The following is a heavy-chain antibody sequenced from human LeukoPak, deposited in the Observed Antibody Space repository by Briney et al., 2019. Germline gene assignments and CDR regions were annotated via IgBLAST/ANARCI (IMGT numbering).Heavy chain of an antibody. Sequence: KTSETLSLTCTVSGGSISSYSWSWIRQPAGKGLEWIGRIYTSGSTKYNPSLTSRVTMSVDTSKNQFSLKLRSVTAADTAAYYCARAVHCSGGSCYFDYWGQGTLVTVSS. J-gene: IGHJ4*02. CDR2: IYTSGST. CDR1: GGSISSYS. CDR3: ARAVHCSGGSCYFDY. D-gene: IGHD2-15*01. V-gene: IGHV4-4*07.